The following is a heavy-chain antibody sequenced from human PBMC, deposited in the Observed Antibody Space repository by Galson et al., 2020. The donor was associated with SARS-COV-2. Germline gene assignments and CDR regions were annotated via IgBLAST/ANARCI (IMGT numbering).Heavy chain of an antibody. V-gene: IGHV3-33*01. Sequence: GGSLRLSCAASGFTFSSYGMHWVRQAPGRGLEWVAVIWYDGSNKYYADSVKGRFTISRDNSKNTLYLQMNSLRAEDTAVYYCARPTFGWYGCVDVWGQGTTVTVSS. CDR2: IWYDGSNK. D-gene: IGHD6-19*01. J-gene: IGHJ6*02. CDR3: ARPTFGWYGCVDV. CDR1: GFTFSSYG.